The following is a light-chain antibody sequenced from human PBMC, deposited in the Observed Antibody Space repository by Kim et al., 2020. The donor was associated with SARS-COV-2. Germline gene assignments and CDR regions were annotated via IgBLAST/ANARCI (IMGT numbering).Light chain of an antibody. CDR3: QKYNSAPWT. V-gene: IGKV1-27*01. CDR2: AAS. Sequence: ASVGHRVTIACRASQAINNYLAWYQQNPGKAPKLLIYAASTLQSGVPSRSSGSGSGTDFTLTINSVQPEDGATYYCQKYNSAPWTFGPGTKVDIK. J-gene: IGKJ1*01. CDR1: QAINNY.